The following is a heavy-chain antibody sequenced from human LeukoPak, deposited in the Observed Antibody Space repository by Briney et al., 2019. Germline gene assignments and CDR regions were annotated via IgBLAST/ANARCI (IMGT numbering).Heavy chain of an antibody. D-gene: IGHD4-17*01. J-gene: IGHJ3*02. CDR2: IYYSGST. Sequence: PSETLSLTCTVSGGSISSSSYYWGWIRQPPGKGLEWIGSIYYSGSTYYNPSLKSRVTISVDTSKNQFSLKLSSVTAADTAVYYCARVHPSSARTVTTPKDAFDIWGQGTMVTVSS. CDR1: GGSISSSSYY. CDR3: ARVHPSSARTVTTPKDAFDI. V-gene: IGHV4-39*07.